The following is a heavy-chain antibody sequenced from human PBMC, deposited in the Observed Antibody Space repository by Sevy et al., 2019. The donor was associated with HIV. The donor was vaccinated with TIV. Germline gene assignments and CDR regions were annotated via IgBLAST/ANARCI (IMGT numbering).Heavy chain of an antibody. J-gene: IGHJ6*02. D-gene: IGHD4-17*01. CDR3: AGAYGGNGVMDV. CDR2: ISYDGSNK. Sequence: GGSLRLSCAASGFTFSSYAMHWVRQAPGKGLEWVAVISYDGSNKYYADSVKGRFTISRDNSKNTLYLQMNSLGAEDTAVEYWAGAYGGNGVMDVWGQGTTVTVSS. CDR1: GFTFSSYA. V-gene: IGHV3-30-3*01.